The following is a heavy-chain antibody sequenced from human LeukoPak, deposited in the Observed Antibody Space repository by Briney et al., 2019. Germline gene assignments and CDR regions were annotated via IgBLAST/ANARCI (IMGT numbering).Heavy chain of an antibody. D-gene: IGHD3-22*01. CDR1: GRHINSYY. J-gene: IGHJ4*02. CDR3: ARRKVDDSSGALDY. Sequence: SETLSLTCCVCGRHINSYYWRWMPAPPGKGLEGIGYIYYSGSTNYNPSLKSRVTISVDTSKNQFSLKLSSVTAADTAVYYCARRKVDDSSGALDYWGQGTLVTVPS. CDR2: IYYSGST. V-gene: IGHV4-59*08.